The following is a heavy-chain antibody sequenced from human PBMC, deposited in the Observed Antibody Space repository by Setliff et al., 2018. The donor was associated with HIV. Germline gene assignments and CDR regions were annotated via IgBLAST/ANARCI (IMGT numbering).Heavy chain of an antibody. CDR3: ARQGEGYYGSGSSTFYYYYYMDV. CDR2: INTGNDNT. D-gene: IGHD3-10*01. J-gene: IGHJ6*03. CDR1: GYTFSTYP. V-gene: IGHV1-3*04. Sequence: ASVKVSCKTTGYTFSTYPMHWVRQAPGQRLEWMGWINTGNDNTRYSQKFQGRVTITRDTSASTAYMDLSGLRSDDTAVYYCARQGEGYYGSGSSTFYYYYYMDVWGKGTTVTVSS.